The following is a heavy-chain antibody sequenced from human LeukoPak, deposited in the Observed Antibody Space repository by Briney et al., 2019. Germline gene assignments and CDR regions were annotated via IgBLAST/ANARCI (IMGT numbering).Heavy chain of an antibody. J-gene: IGHJ4*02. D-gene: IGHD3-3*01. Sequence: ASVKVSCKASGYTLTSYGISWVRQAPGQGLEWMGWISAYNGNTNYAQKLQGRVTMTTDTSTSTAYMELRSLRSDDTAVYYCARKNNDWSGYYFGYFDYWGQGTLVTVSS. CDR2: ISAYNGNT. V-gene: IGHV1-18*01. CDR3: ARKNNDWSGYYFGYFDY. CDR1: GYTLTSYG.